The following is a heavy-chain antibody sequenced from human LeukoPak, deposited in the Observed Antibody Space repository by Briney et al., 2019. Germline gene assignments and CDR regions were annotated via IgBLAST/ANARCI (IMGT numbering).Heavy chain of an antibody. V-gene: IGHV4-34*01. D-gene: IGHD5-18*01. CDR2: INHSGST. J-gene: IGHJ6*03. CDR3: ARTTEGGYTYDYFYYYYMDV. Sequence: SETLSLTCAVYGGSFSGYYWSWIRQPPGKGLEWIGEINHSGSTNYNPSLKSRVTISVDTSKNQFSLKLSSVTAADTAVYYCARTTEGGYTYDYFYYYYMDVWGRGTTVTVSS. CDR1: GGSFSGYY.